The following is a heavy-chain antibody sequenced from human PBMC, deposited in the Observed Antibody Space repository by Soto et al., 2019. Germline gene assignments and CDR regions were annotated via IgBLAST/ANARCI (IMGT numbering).Heavy chain of an antibody. Sequence: GGSLRLSCAASGFTFSSYSMNWVRQAPGKGLEWVSYVSSSSSTIYYADSVKGRFTISSDNAKYSLNLQMNSLRDEDTAVYYCACELSNWKDVGDMDVWGQGTTVTVSS. D-gene: IGHD1-1*01. V-gene: IGHV3-48*02. CDR2: VSSSSSTI. CDR1: GFTFSSYS. J-gene: IGHJ6*02. CDR3: ACELSNWKDVGDMDV.